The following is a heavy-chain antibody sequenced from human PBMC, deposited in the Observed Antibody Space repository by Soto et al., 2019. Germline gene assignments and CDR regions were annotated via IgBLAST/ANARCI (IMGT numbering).Heavy chain of an antibody. V-gene: IGHV3-66*01. D-gene: IGHD3-3*01. CDR1: GFTVSNLY. CDR2: ISSGGST. J-gene: IGHJ4*02. Sequence: EVQLVESGGGLVQPGGSLRLSCEASGFTVSNLYMTWVRQAPGKGLQWVAVISSGGSTYYADSVKGRFTISRDNSKNTLYLEMNSLRAEDTAVYYCARDTLGGAYDFLHGGQGTLVTVSS. CDR3: ARDTLGGAYDFLH.